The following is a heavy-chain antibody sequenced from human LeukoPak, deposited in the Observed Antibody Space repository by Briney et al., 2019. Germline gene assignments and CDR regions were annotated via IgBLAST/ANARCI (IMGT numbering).Heavy chain of an antibody. D-gene: IGHD3-3*01. V-gene: IGHV4-59*01. CDR1: GGSISSYY. J-gene: IGHJ3*02. Sequence: SETLSLTCTVSGGSISSYYWSWIRQPPGKGLEWIGYIYYSGSTNYNPSLKSRVTISVDTSKNQFSLKLSSVTAADTAVYYCARGGPDFWSGPDVFDIWGQGTMVTVSS. CDR3: ARGGPDFWSGPDVFDI. CDR2: IYYSGST.